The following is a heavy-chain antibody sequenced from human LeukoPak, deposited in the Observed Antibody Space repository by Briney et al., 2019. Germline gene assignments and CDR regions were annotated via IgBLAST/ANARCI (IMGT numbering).Heavy chain of an antibody. V-gene: IGHV1-2*02. CDR3: ARGNLGYCSSTSCYKEGWFDP. CDR1: GYTFTGYY. J-gene: IGHJ5*02. CDR2: INPNSGGT. Sequence: ASVKVSCKASGYTFTGYYMHWVRQAPGQGLEWMGWINPNSGGTNYAQKFQGRVTMTRDTSISTAYMELSRPRSDDTAVYYCARGNLGYCSSTSCYKEGWFDPWGQGTLVTVSS. D-gene: IGHD2-2*02.